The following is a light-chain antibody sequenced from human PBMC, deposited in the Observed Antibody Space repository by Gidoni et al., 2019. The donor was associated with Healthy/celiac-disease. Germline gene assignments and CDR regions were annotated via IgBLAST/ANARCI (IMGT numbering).Light chain of an antibody. CDR1: SLRSYY. CDR2: GKN. J-gene: IGLJ1*01. CDR3: NSRDSSGNFYV. Sequence: SSELTQDHAVSVALGQTVRITCQGDSLRSYYASWYQQKPGQAPVLVIYGKNNRPSGIPDRFSGSSSGNTASLTITGAQAEDEADYYCNSRDSSGNFYVFGTGTKVTVL. V-gene: IGLV3-19*01.